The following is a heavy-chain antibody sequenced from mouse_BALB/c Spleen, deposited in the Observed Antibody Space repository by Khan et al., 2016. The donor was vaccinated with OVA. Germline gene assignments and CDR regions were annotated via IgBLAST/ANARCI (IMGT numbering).Heavy chain of an antibody. D-gene: IGHD1-2*01. CDR3: ARNYGYYFDY. Sequence: EVALVESGGGLVQPGGSRKLSCVASGFTFSSFGMHWVRQAPEKGLEWVAYISSGSHTIYYADTLKGRFTISRDNPKNTLFLQMTSLRSEDTAMYFCARNYGYYFDYWGQGTTLTVSS. CDR2: ISSGSHTI. J-gene: IGHJ2*01. CDR1: GFTFSSFG. V-gene: IGHV5-17*02.